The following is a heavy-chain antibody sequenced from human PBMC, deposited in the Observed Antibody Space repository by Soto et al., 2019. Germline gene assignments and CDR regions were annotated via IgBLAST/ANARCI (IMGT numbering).Heavy chain of an antibody. CDR3: ARDTAQTSYYYYGMDV. CDR1: GFTFSSYG. Sequence: LRLSCAASGFTFSSYGMHWVRQAPGKGLEWVAVIWYDGSNKYYADSVKGRFTISRDNSKNTLYLQMNSLRAEDTAVYYCARDTAQTSYYYYGMDVWGQGTTVTVSS. J-gene: IGHJ6*02. V-gene: IGHV3-33*01. D-gene: IGHD5-18*01. CDR2: IWYDGSNK.